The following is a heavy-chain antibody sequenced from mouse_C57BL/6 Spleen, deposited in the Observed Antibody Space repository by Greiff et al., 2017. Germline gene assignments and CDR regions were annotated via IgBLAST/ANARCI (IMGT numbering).Heavy chain of an antibody. CDR2: ISYDGSN. CDR1: GYSITSGYY. J-gene: IGHJ2*01. V-gene: IGHV3-6*01. D-gene: IGHD2-5*01. CDR3: AREAYCSNADYFDD. Sequence: VQLKESGPGLVKPSQSLSLTCSVTGYSITSGYYWNWIRQFPGNKLEWMGYISYDGSNNYNPSLKNRISITRDTSKNQFFMKLNSVATEDTASYNCAREAYCSNADYFDDWGQGTTLTVSS.